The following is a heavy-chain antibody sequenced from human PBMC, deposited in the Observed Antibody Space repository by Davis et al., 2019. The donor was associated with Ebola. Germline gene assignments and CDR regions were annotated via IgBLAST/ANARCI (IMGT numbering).Heavy chain of an antibody. CDR2: INDSGTT. J-gene: IGHJ4*02. D-gene: IGHD3/OR15-3a*01. Sequence: MPSETLSLTCSVSGDAISSNSWWSWVRQPPGKGLEWFGEINDSGTTTYTPSLRSRLTISVAKSKNQFSLKMASVTAADTAIYYCARLRTSDYSSYFQYWGQGTLVTVSS. V-gene: IGHV4-4*02. CDR3: ARLRTSDYSSYFQY. CDR1: GDAISSNSW.